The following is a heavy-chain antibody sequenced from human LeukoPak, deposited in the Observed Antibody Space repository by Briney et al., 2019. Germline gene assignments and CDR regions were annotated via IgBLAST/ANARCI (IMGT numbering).Heavy chain of an antibody. V-gene: IGHV4-39*07. CDR2: IYYSGTT. D-gene: IGHD6-19*01. Sequence: MSSETLSLTCTVSGGSIPISTYYWGWVRQPPGKGLEWIGSIYYSGTTKYNPFLKSRVTISVDNSNNKFSLRLSSVTAADTALYYCARGTLYSGWSYYFDSWGQGTLVTVSS. CDR3: ARGTLYSGWSYYFDS. J-gene: IGHJ4*02. CDR1: GGSIPISTYY.